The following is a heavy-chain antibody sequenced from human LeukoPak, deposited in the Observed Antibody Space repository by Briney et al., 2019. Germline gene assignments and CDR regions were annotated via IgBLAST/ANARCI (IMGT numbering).Heavy chain of an antibody. Sequence: ASVKVPCKASGYTFTGCYMHWVRQAPGQGLEWMGRINPNSGGTNYAQKFQGRVTMTRDTSISTAYMELSRLRSDDTAVYYCARGVTGTTSGDFDYWGQGTLVTVSS. CDR2: INPNSGGT. CDR3: ARGVTGTTSGDFDY. D-gene: IGHD1-20*01. V-gene: IGHV1-2*06. CDR1: GYTFTGCY. J-gene: IGHJ4*02.